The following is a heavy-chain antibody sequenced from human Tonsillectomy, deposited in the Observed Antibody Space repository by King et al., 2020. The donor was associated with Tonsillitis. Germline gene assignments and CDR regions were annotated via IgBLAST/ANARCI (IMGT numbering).Heavy chain of an antibody. CDR1: GGSISSSSYY. J-gene: IGHJ5*02. Sequence: QLQESGPGLVKPSETLSLTCTVSGGSISSSSYYWGWIRQPPGKGLEWIGSIYYSGSTYYNPSLKSRVTISVDTSKNQFSLKLSSVTAADTAVYYCARLGRITMVRGGFDPGGQGTLVTVSS. V-gene: IGHV4-39*07. CDR3: ARLGRITMVRGGFDP. CDR2: IYYSGST. D-gene: IGHD3-10*01.